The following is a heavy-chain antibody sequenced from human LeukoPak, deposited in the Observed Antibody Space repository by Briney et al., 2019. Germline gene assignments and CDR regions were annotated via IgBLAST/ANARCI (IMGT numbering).Heavy chain of an antibody. Sequence: ASVKVSCKASGGTFSSYVISWVRQAPGQGLEWMGGIIPIFGTAKYAQKFQGRVTITADKSTSTAYMELSSLRSEDTAVYYCARGGGYSSSWYPSGYYYYYMDVWGKGTTVTVSS. CDR2: IIPIFGTA. CDR1: GGTFSSYV. V-gene: IGHV1-69*06. D-gene: IGHD6-13*01. CDR3: ARGGGYSSSWYPSGYYYYYMDV. J-gene: IGHJ6*03.